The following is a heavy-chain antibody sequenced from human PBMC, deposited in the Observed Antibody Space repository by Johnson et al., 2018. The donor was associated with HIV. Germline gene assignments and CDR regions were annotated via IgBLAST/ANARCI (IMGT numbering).Heavy chain of an antibody. CDR1: GFTFSSYA. D-gene: IGHD1-26*01. V-gene: IGHV3-30-3*01. Sequence: QVQLVESGGGVVQPGRSLRLSCAASGFTFSSYAMHWVRQAPGKGLEWVAVISYDGSNKYYADSVKGRFTISRANSKNTLYLQMNSLRAEDTAVYYCARETDIAPYSGSYPTQAFDIWGQGTMVTVSS. CDR2: ISYDGSNK. J-gene: IGHJ3*02. CDR3: ARETDIAPYSGSYPTQAFDI.